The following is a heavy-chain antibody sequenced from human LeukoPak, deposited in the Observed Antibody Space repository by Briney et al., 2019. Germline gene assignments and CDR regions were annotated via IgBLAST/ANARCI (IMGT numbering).Heavy chain of an antibody. Sequence: GASVKVSCKASGYSFTDYYMHWVRQAPGQGLEWMGRINPNSGDTSYAQEFQGRVTMTRDTSITTAYMEVSSLSSDDTAVYYCARLPAYYYDSSGAVHRDFDYWGQGTLVTVSS. V-gene: IGHV1-2*06. D-gene: IGHD3-22*01. J-gene: IGHJ4*02. CDR2: INPNSGDT. CDR1: GYSFTDYY. CDR3: ARLPAYYYDSSGAVHRDFDY.